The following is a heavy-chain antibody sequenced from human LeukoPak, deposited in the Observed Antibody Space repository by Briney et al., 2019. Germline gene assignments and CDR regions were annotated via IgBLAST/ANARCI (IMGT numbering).Heavy chain of an antibody. V-gene: IGHV3-7*01. Sequence: GSLRLSCAASGFTFSTYWMTWVRQAPGKGLEWVANIKQDGSEKSYVGSVTGRFTISRDNAKNSLYMQMNSLRAEDTAVYYCVRRGTVGVTADAFDIWGQGTMVTVSS. CDR2: IKQDGSEK. J-gene: IGHJ3*02. D-gene: IGHD1-26*01. CDR1: GFTFSTYW. CDR3: VRRGTVGVTADAFDI.